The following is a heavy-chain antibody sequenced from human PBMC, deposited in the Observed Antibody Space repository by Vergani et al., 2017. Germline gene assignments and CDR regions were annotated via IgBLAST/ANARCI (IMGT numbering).Heavy chain of an antibody. V-gene: IGHV4-59*01. D-gene: IGHD3-10*01. J-gene: IGHJ5*02. CDR3: ARESGVFYYGSGSYYSDWFDP. CDR2: IYYSGST. Sequence: QVQLQESGPGLVKPSETLSLTCTVSGGPISSYYWSWIRQPPGKGLEWIGYIYYSGSTNYNPSLKSRVTISVDTSKNQFSLKLSSVTAADTAVYYCARESGVFYYGSGSYYSDWFDPWGQGTLVTVSS. CDR1: GGPISSYY.